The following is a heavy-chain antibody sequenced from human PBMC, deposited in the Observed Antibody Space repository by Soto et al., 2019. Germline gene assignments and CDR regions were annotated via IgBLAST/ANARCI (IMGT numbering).Heavy chain of an antibody. V-gene: IGHV4-59*01. Sequence: PSETLSLTCTVSGGSISRYYWSWIRQPPGKGLEWIGYIYYSGSTNYNPSLKSRVTISVDTSKNQFSLKLSSVTAADTAVYYCERVHGEGIFDSWGQGSLVTVSS. CDR3: ERVHGEGIFDS. J-gene: IGHJ4*02. CDR1: GGSISRYY. D-gene: IGHD4-17*01. CDR2: IYYSGST.